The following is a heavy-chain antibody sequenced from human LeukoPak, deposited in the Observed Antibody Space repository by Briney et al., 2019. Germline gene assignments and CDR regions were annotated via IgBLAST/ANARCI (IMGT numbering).Heavy chain of an antibody. CDR1: GFTFNNAW. J-gene: IGHJ4*02. D-gene: IGHD3-22*01. Sequence: GGSLRLSCAASGFTFNNAWMSWVRQAPGKGLEWGGRIKTKTDGGTTDYAAPVKGRFTISRDDSKNTLYLQMNSLKTEDTAVYYCTTVIVDYYFDYWGQGTLVTVSS. CDR3: TTVIVDYYFDY. V-gene: IGHV3-15*01. CDR2: IKTKTDGGTT.